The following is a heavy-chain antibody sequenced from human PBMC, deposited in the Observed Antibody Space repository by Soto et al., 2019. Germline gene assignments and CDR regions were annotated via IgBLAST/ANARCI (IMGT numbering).Heavy chain of an antibody. V-gene: IGHV3-74*01. CDR1: GFNFSSYW. D-gene: IGHD1-26*01. CDR3: TRNASGRFYGGFDK. CDR2: IKSDGTTT. Sequence: EVHLVESGGDLVQPGGSLRLSCTTSGFNFSSYWVNWVRQAPGKGVVWVSRIKSDGTTTDYADSVKGRFTISRDNAKRTLYFEMDSLRDDDTAVYYCTRNASGRFYGGFDKWGQGTVVTVSS. J-gene: IGHJ4*02.